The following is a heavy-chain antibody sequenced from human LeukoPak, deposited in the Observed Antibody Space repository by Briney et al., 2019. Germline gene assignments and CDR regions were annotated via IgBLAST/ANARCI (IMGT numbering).Heavy chain of an antibody. CDR1: GFSFSSYA. V-gene: IGHV3-23*01. D-gene: IGHD2-15*01. J-gene: IGHJ4*02. CDR3: AKAPVTSCRGAFCYPFDY. CDR2: MSSRGDGR. Sequence: GGSLRLSCATSGFSFSSYAMSWVRQAPGKGLEGVSAMSSRGDGRYYAASVRGRFTISRDTSRSTLYLQMNSLRAEDAAVYYCAKAPVTSCRGAFCYPFDYWGQGTLVTVSS.